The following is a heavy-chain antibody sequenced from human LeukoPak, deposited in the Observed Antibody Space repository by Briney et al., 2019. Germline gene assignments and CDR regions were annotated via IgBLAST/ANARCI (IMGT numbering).Heavy chain of an antibody. CDR3: ARVKARIKNYYYYYMDV. V-gene: IGHV4-39*07. D-gene: IGHD1-14*01. CDR1: GGSISSSSYY. CDR2: IYYSGST. J-gene: IGHJ6*03. Sequence: PSETLSLTCTVSGGSISSSSYYWGWIRQPPGKGLEWIGSIYYSGSTYYNPSLKSRVTISVDTSKNQFSLKLSSVTAADTAVYYCARVKARIKNYYYYYMDVWGKGTTVTVSS.